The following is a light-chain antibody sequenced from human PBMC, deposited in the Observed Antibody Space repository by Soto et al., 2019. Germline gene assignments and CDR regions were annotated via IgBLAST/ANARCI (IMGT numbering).Light chain of an antibody. CDR1: QDIEGF. CDR3: QQYGTTPWR. CDR2: GTS. J-gene: IGKJ1*01. V-gene: IGKV1-27*01. Sequence: IHMTQSPPSLSASVGDRVTITCRASQDIEGFLDWYQQKPGTAPKLLVYGTSTLQSGVPSRFSGSGSGTDFTLTISSPEPEDFAVYYCQQYGTTPWRFGQGIKVDIK.